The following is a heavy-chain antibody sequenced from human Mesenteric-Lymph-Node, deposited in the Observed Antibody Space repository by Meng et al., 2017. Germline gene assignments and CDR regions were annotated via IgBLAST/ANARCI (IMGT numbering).Heavy chain of an antibody. D-gene: IGHD1-14*01. CDR3: AREGTDLYGMDV. J-gene: IGHJ6*02. V-gene: IGHV4-39*07. CDR2: IYYRGST. Sequence: GSLRLSCTVSGGSISSSSYYWGWIRQPPGKGLEWIGSIYYRGSTYYNPSLKSRVTISVDTSKNQFSLKLSSVTAADTAVYYCAREGTDLYGMDVWGQGTTVTVSS. CDR1: GGSISSSSYY.